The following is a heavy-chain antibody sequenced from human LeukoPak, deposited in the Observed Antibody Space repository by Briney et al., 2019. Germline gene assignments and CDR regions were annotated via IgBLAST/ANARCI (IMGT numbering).Heavy chain of an antibody. J-gene: IGHJ4*02. CDR2: ISANNGNS. V-gene: IGHV1-18*01. CDR1: GSTFSSYG. CDR3: ARGGLTWWDLPDH. Sequence: GASVKVSCKVSGSTFSSYGIIWVRQAPGQGLEWMGWISANNGNSNYAQKFRDRVTMTTDTSTSTAYMDLRSLRSDDTAVYYCARGGLTWWDLPDHWGQGTLVTVSS. D-gene: IGHD1-26*01.